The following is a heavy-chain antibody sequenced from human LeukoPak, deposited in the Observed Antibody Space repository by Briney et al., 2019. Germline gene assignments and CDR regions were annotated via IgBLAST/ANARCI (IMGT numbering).Heavy chain of an antibody. CDR2: INHSGST. CDR1: GGSFSGYY. D-gene: IGHD3-22*01. V-gene: IGHV4-34*01. CDR3: AREIPTGYYDSSGYYFPPRYYFDY. J-gene: IGHJ4*02. Sequence: KTSETLSLTCAVYGGSFSGYYWSWIRQPPGKGLEWIGEINHSGSTNYNPSLKSRVTISVDTSKNQFSLKLSSVTAADTAVYYCAREIPTGYYDSSGYYFPPRYYFDYWGQGTLVTVSS.